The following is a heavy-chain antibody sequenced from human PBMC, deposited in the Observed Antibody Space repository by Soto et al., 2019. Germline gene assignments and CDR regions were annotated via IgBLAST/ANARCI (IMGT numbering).Heavy chain of an antibody. V-gene: IGHV1-69*06. D-gene: IGHD3-10*01. CDR1: GGTLSDHG. CDR2: TIPVFNTA. J-gene: IGHJ3*02. Sequence: QVQLEQSGAEVKKPGSSVKISCKASGGTLSDHGVSWLRQAPGQGLEWVGGTIPVFNTAKYAPKFQGRVTIAADKSKNIAYMELGSLRSDDTAVYYCARGVYGSGNYYTGPSAFDIWGQGTLVIVSS. CDR3: ARGVYGSGNYYTGPSAFDI.